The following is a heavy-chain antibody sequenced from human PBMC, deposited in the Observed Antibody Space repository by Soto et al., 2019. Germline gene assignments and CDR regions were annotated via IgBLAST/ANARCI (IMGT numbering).Heavy chain of an antibody. V-gene: IGHV3-21*06. CDR1: GFTFSSCT. CDR2: ISPSSGHI. D-gene: IGHD2-21*02. Sequence: EVHLVESGGGLVKPGGSLRLSCAVSGFTFSSCTMNLVRQAPGKGLEWVSSISPSSGHIYYADSVKGRFTISRDNAKNSLFLQMNSLRGEDTAVYYCSGYSGGACHKNYGMDVWGQGTTVTVSS. CDR3: SGYSGGACHKNYGMDV. J-gene: IGHJ6*02.